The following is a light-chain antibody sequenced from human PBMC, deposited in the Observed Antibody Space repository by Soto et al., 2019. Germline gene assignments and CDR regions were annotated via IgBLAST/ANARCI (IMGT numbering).Light chain of an antibody. CDR2: EVT. CDR1: SSDVGGYNW. CDR3: SSYTNINTRACV. J-gene: IGLJ1*01. V-gene: IGLV2-14*01. Sequence: QSALTQPPSASGSPGQSVTISCTGTSSDVGGYNWVSWYQHHPGKVPKLMIYEVTDRPSGVSNRFSGSKSGNTASLTISGLEAEDEAEYYCSSYTNINTRACVFGTGTKVTVL.